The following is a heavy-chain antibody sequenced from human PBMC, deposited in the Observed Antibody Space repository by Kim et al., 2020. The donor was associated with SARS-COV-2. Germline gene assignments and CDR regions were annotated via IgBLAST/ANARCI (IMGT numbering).Heavy chain of an antibody. CDR3: ARLRIAAAGGMDV. V-gene: IGHV6-1*01. Sequence: DYAVSEKSRMTIHPDTAKNQFAMQLNSVTPEDTAVYYCARLRIAAAGGMDVWGQGTTVTVSS. J-gene: IGHJ6*02. D-gene: IGHD6-13*01.